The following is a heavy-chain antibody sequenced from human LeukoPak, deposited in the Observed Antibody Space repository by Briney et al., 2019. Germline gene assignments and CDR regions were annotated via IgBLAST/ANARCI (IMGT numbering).Heavy chain of an antibody. CDR3: ARGSLAFDL. CDR2: ISAYNGNT. CDR1: GYTFTGYY. J-gene: IGHJ2*01. V-gene: IGHV1-18*04. Sequence: ASVKVSCKASGYTFTGYYMHWVRQAPGQGLEWMGWISAYNGNTNYAQKLQGRVTMTTDTSTGTAYMELRSLRSDDTAVYYCARGSLAFDLWGRGTLVTVSS.